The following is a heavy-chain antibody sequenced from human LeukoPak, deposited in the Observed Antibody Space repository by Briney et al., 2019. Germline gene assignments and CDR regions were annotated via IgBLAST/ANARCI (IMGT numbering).Heavy chain of an antibody. CDR1: GGTFSSYA. D-gene: IGHD4-23*01. J-gene: IGHJ1*01. V-gene: IGHV1-69*04. Sequence: GASVKVSCKASGGTFSSYAISWVRQAPGQGLEWMGRIIPILGIANYAQKFQGRVTITADKSTSTAYMELSSLRSEDTAVYYCARERPAHYGGNSVYFQHWGQGTLVTVSS. CDR2: IIPILGIA. CDR3: ARERPAHYGGNSVYFQH.